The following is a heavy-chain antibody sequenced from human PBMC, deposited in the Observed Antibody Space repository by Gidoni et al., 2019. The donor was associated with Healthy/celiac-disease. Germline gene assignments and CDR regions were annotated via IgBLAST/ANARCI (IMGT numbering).Heavy chain of an antibody. CDR1: GGSISSYY. CDR3: ARGILKYYDIWTGHGTFEYYFDY. V-gene: IGHV4-59*01. D-gene: IGHD3-9*01. Sequence: QVQLQESGPGLVKPSETLSLTCTVSGGSISSYYWCCIRQPPGKGLEWIGYSYYSGSTNYNPSLKSRVTISVDTSKNQFSLKLSSVTAADTAVYYCARGILKYYDIWTGHGTFEYYFDYWGQGTLVTVSS. CDR2: SYYSGST. J-gene: IGHJ4*02.